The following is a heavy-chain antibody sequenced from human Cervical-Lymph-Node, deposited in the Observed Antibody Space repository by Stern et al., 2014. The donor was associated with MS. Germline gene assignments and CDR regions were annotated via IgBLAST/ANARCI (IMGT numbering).Heavy chain of an antibody. D-gene: IGHD6-6*01. CDR1: GFTFRTHG. Sequence: QVQLVESGGGVVQPGTSLRLSCTASGFTFRTHGMHWVRQAPGKGLEWVAVIWYDGVKKNYGDSVKGRFTISRDNSKSTLYLQMNSLRVEDTAVYYCARWGYSSSSGYYYGMDVWGQGTTVTVSS. CDR3: ARWGYSSSSGYYYGMDV. CDR2: IWYDGVKK. J-gene: IGHJ6*02. V-gene: IGHV3-33*01.